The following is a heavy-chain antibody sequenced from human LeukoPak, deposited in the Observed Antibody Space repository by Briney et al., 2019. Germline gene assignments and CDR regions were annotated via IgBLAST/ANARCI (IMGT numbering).Heavy chain of an antibody. CDR3: TREGWRYFDL. CDR1: GYTFSGHY. D-gene: IGHD2-15*01. V-gene: IGHV1-2*02. J-gene: IGHJ2*01. Sequence: ASVKVSCKASGYTFSGHYMHWVRQAPGQGLEWMRWINPNSGGTNYVQKFQGRVTMTRDTSTSTAYMDLSSLKSDDTAVYYCTREGWRYFDLWGRGTLVTVSS. CDR2: INPNSGGT.